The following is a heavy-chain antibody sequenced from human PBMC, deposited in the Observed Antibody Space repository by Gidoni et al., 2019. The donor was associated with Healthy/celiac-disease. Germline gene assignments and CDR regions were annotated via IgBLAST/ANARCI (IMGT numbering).Heavy chain of an antibody. D-gene: IGHD6-19*01. CDR2: INYSGST. CDR1: GGSISSSSYY. CDR3: ARYSSGWYRWYFDL. J-gene: IGHJ2*01. V-gene: IGHV4-39*01. Sequence: QLQLQESGPGLVKPSETLSLTCTVSGGSISSSSYYWGWIRQPPGKGLEWIGSINYSGSTYYNPSLKSRVTISVDTSKNQFSLKLSSVTAADTAVYYCARYSSGWYRWYFDLWGRGTLVTVSS.